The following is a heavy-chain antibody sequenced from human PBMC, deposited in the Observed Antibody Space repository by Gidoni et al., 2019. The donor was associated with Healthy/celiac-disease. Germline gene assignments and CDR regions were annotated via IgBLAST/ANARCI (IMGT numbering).Heavy chain of an antibody. CDR2: IRSKANSYAT. V-gene: IGHV3-73*01. J-gene: IGHJ3*02. CDR3: TSQRFDFWSGYRTDDAFDI. CDR1: GFPFSGPA. D-gene: IGHD3-3*01. Sequence: EVQLVESGGGLVQPGGSLKLSCASSGFPFSGPAMHWVRQASGKGLEWVGRIRSKANSYATAYAASVKGRFTISRDDSKNTAYLQMNSLKTEDTAVYYCTSQRFDFWSGYRTDDAFDIWGQGTMVTVSS.